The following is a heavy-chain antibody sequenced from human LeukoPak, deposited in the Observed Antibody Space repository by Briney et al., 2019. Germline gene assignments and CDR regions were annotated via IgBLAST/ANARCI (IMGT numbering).Heavy chain of an antibody. CDR3: ARSLRGYSYGPPFDY. CDR1: GGSISSYY. Sequence: SETLSLTCTVSGGSISSYYWSWIRQPPGKGLEWIGYIYYSGRTNYNPSLKSRVTISVDTSKNQFSLKLSSVTAADTAVYYCARSLRGYSYGPPFDYWGQGTLVTVSS. J-gene: IGHJ4*02. V-gene: IGHV4-59*01. D-gene: IGHD5-18*01. CDR2: IYYSGRT.